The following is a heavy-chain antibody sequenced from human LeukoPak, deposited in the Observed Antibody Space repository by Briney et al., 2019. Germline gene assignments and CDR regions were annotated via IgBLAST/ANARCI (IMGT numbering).Heavy chain of an antibody. D-gene: IGHD2-2*01. J-gene: IGHJ3*02. CDR3: VKDPDPRYCSGTSCSPI. CDR2: IAGGGSST. Sequence: PGGSLRLSCAASGVTVSFYAMSWVRQAPGKGLEWVSVIAGGGSSTYYADSVKGRFTISRDNSKNTLYLQMNSLRVEDTAVYYYVKDPDPRYCSGTSCSPIWGQGTMVTVSS. CDR1: GVTVSFYA. V-gene: IGHV3-23*01.